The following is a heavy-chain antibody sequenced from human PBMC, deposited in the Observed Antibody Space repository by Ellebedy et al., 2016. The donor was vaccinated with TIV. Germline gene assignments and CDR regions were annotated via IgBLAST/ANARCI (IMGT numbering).Heavy chain of an antibody. CDR2: IYSSGST. D-gene: IGHD4-17*01. Sequence: MPSETLSLTCTVSGGSISSFYWSRIRQPPGKGLEWIGYIYSSGSTKYNPSLESRVTISVDTSKNQFSLKVNSVTAADTAVYYCARLRYDYGDLYVDYWGQGTLVTVSS. J-gene: IGHJ4*02. CDR3: ARLRYDYGDLYVDY. CDR1: GGSISSFY. V-gene: IGHV4-59*08.